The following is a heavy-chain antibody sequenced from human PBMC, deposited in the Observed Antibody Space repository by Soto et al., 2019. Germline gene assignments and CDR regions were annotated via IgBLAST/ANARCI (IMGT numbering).Heavy chain of an antibody. CDR1: GGSISSGGYY. J-gene: IGHJ4*02. D-gene: IGHD3-3*01. V-gene: IGHV4-31*03. CDR2: IYYSGST. Sequence: QVQLQESGPGLVKPSQTLSLTCTVSGGSISSGGYYWSWIRQHPGKGLEWIGYIYYSGSTYYNPSLKSRVTISVDTSKNQFSLKLSSVTAADTAVYYCAREDYDFWSGYYIGEKIGQYWGQGTLVTVSS. CDR3: AREDYDFWSGYYIGEKIGQY.